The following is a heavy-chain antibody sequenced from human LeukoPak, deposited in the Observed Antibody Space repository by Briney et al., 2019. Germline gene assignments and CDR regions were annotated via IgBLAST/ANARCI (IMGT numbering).Heavy chain of an antibody. D-gene: IGHD6-19*01. CDR2: IYYSGST. CDR1: GGSISSSSYY. CDR3: ARERDGSGPLDI. Sequence: SETLSLTCTVSGGSISSSSYYWGWIRQPPGKGLEWIGSIYYSGSTYYNPSLKSRVTISVDTSKNQFSLKLSSVTAADTAVYYCARERDGSGPLDIWGQGTMVTVSS. V-gene: IGHV4-39*07. J-gene: IGHJ3*02.